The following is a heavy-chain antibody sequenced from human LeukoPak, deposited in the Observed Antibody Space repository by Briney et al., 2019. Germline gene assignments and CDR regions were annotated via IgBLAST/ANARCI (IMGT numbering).Heavy chain of an antibody. V-gene: IGHV3-30*18. CDR2: ISYDGSNK. Sequence: GGSLRLSCAASGFTFSSYGMHWVRQAPGKGLGWVAVISYDGSNKYYADSVKGRFTISRDNSKNTLYLQMNSLRAEDTAVYYCAKSTGWDYDDYYYMDVWGKGTTVTVSS. CDR1: GFTFSSYG. D-gene: IGHD6-19*01. CDR3: AKSTGWDYDDYYYMDV. J-gene: IGHJ6*03.